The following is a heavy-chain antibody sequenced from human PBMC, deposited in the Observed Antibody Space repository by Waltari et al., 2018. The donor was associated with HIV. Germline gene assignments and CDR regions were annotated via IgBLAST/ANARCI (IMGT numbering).Heavy chain of an antibody. CDR2: ITPYNDNT. CDR1: DYTFSSSG. D-gene: IGHD3-22*01. V-gene: IGHV1-18*01. J-gene: IGHJ4*02. Sequence: QIRLVQSGGEMKKPGASVKVSCKAFDYTFSSSGFHWVRQAPGQGLEGMGWITPYNDNTIYAQKFQGRVTMTTDTSTITAYLEVRSLGFDDTAMYFCARDLTGYYDSSGYPHYWGQGTLVTVSS. CDR3: ARDLTGYYDSSGYPHY.